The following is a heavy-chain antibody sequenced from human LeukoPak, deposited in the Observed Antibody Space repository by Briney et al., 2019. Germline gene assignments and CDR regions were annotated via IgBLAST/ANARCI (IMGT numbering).Heavy chain of an antibody. CDR1: GGSISSYY. CDR3: ARHHYRDRAFDI. Sequence: SSETLSLTCTVSGGSISSYYWSWIRQPPGKGLEWIGYIYYSGSTNYNPSLKSRVTISVDTSKSQFSLKLSSVTAADTAVYYCARHHYRDRAFDIWGQGTMVTVSS. J-gene: IGHJ3*02. D-gene: IGHD3-10*01. V-gene: IGHV4-59*08. CDR2: IYYSGST.